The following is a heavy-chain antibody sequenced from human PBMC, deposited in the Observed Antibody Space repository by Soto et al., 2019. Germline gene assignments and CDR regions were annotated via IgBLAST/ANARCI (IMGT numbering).Heavy chain of an antibody. V-gene: IGHV4-39*01. Sequence: SETLSLTCTVSGGSIASSLYYWGWVRQSPGKGLEWIESIYYSGSTHYNPSLKSRVTVSVDTSKNHFSLKLTSVTAADTAVYFCVSHRNYIVVSGSFFGYWSQGTLVTVSS. CDR3: VSHRNYIVVSGSFFGY. J-gene: IGHJ4*02. CDR2: IYYSGST. D-gene: IGHD6-19*01. CDR1: GGSIASSLYY.